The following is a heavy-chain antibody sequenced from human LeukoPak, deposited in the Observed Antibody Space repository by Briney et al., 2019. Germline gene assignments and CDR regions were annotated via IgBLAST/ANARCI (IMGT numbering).Heavy chain of an antibody. CDR3: ARAPRGYYYDSSGPYYFDY. J-gene: IGHJ4*02. Sequence: SGTLSLTCAVSGGSISSSYWWSWVRQPPGKGLEWIGEVYHSGSTNYNPSLKSRVTISVDTSKNQFSLKLSSVTAADTAVYYCARAPRGYYYDSSGPYYFDYWGQGTLVTVSS. CDR1: GGSISSSYW. V-gene: IGHV4-4*02. D-gene: IGHD3-22*01. CDR2: VYHSGST.